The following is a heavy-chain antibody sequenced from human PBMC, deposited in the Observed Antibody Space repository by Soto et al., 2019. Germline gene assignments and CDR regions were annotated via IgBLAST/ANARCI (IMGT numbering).Heavy chain of an antibody. CDR2: IIPILGIA. CDR3: ARMLQRNDAFDI. J-gene: IGHJ3*02. CDR1: GGTFSSYT. D-gene: IGHD3-16*01. V-gene: IGHV1-69*02. Sequence: QVQLVQSGAEVKKPGSSVKVSCKASGGTFSSYTISWVRQAPGQGLEWMGRIIPILGIANYAQKFQGRVTITADKSTSTAYMELSSLRSEDTAVYYCARMLQRNDAFDIWGQGTMVTVSS.